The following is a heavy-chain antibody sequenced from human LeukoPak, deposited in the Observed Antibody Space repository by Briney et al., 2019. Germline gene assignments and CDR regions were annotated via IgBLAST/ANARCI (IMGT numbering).Heavy chain of an antibody. D-gene: IGHD3-22*01. Sequence: ASVKVSCKASGYTFTSYGISWVRQAPGQGLEWMGWISAYNGNTNYAQKLQGRVTMTTDTSTSTAYMELRSLRSDDTAVYYCARDYYDSSGYYDDAFDVWGQGTMVTVSS. CDR1: GYTFTSYG. V-gene: IGHV1-18*01. CDR2: ISAYNGNT. J-gene: IGHJ3*01. CDR3: ARDYYDSSGYYDDAFDV.